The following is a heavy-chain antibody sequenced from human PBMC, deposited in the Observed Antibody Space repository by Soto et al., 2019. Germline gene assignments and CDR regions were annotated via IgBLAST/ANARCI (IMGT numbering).Heavy chain of an antibody. Sequence: QVQLAESGGGVVQPGRSLRLSCAASGFTFSSYGMHWVRQAPGKGLEWVAVISYDGSNKYYADSVKGRFTISRDNSKNTLYLQMNSLRAEDTAVYYCAKDLDIITMGPLGMDVWGQGTTVTVSS. CDR2: ISYDGSNK. D-gene: IGHD3-10*01. V-gene: IGHV3-30*18. J-gene: IGHJ6*02. CDR3: AKDLDIITMGPLGMDV. CDR1: GFTFSSYG.